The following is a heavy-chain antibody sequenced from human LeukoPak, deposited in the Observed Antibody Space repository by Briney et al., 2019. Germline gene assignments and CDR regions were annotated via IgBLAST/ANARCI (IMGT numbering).Heavy chain of an antibody. J-gene: IGHJ3*02. Sequence: GGSLRLSCAASGFTFSDYYMSWIRQAPGKGPEWVSYISSGGSPIYYADSVEGRFTISRDNAKNSLYLQMNSLRVEDTAVYYCVRAVPAAILGAFDIWGQGTMVTVSS. CDR3: VRAVPAAILGAFDI. V-gene: IGHV3-11*04. CDR1: GFTFSDYY. D-gene: IGHD2-2*02. CDR2: ISSGGSPI.